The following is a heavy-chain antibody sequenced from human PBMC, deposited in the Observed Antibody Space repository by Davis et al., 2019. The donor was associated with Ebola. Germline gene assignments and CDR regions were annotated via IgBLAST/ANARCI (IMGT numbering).Heavy chain of an antibody. CDR3: AKDIVLMVYAIDDAFDI. D-gene: IGHD2-8*01. Sequence: PGGSLRLSCAASGFTFSSYAMSWVRQAPGKGLEWVSAISGSGGSTYYADSVKGRFTISRDNSKNTLYLQMNSLRAEDTAVYYCAKDIVLMVYAIDDAFDIWGQGTMVTVSS. CDR1: GFTFSSYA. CDR2: ISGSGGST. V-gene: IGHV3-23*01. J-gene: IGHJ3*02.